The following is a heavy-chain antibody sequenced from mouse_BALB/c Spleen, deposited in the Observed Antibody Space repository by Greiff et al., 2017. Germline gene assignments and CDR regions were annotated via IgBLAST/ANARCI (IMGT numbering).Heavy chain of an antibody. CDR2: ISYSGST. J-gene: IGHJ4*01. CDR1: GYSITSDYA. Sequence: ESGPGLVKPSQSLSLTCTVTGYSITSDYAWNWIRQFPGNKLEWMGYISYSGSTSYNPSLKSRISITRDTSKNQFFLQLNSVTTEDTATYYCARYDGYYDAMDYWGQGTSVTVSS. CDR3: ARYDGYYDAMDY. V-gene: IGHV3-2*02. D-gene: IGHD2-3*01.